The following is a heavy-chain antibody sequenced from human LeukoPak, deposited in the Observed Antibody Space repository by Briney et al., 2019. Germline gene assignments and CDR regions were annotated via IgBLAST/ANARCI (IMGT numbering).Heavy chain of an antibody. J-gene: IGHJ4*02. Sequence: SETLSLTCTDSGGSISSYYWSWIRQPPGKGLEWIGYIYYSGNTNYNPSLKSRVTISVDTSKNQFSLKLNSVTAADTAVYYCARGRYCSGGSCYLVYWGQGTLVTVSS. CDR2: IYYSGNT. D-gene: IGHD2-15*01. CDR3: ARGRYCSGGSCYLVY. V-gene: IGHV4-59*01. CDR1: GGSISSYY.